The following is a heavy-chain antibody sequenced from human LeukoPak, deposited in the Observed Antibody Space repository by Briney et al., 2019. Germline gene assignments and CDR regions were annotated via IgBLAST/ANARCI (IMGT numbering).Heavy chain of an antibody. CDR2: IYYSGST. D-gene: IGHD3-10*01. J-gene: IGHJ4*02. CDR1: GGSISSYY. Sequence: PSETLSLTCTVSGGSISSYYWSWIRQPLGKGLEWIGYIYYSGSTNYNPSLKSRVTISVDTSKNQFSLKLSSVTAADTAVYYCARDKSAVKFDYWGQGTLVTVSS. V-gene: IGHV4-59*01. CDR3: ARDKSAVKFDY.